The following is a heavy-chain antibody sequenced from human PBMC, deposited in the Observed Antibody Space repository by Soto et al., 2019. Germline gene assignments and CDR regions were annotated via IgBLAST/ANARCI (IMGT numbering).Heavy chain of an antibody. D-gene: IGHD2-15*01. J-gene: IGHJ3*02. CDR1: GYTLTELS. CDR2: FDPEDGET. CDR3: ATDRECSGGSCYPGGVGAFDI. V-gene: IGHV1-24*01. Sequence: QVQLVQSGAEVKKPGASVKVSCKVSGYTLTELSMHWVRQAPGKGLEWMGGFDPEDGETIYAQKFQGRVTMTEDTSTDTAYMELSSLRSEDTAVYYCATDRECSGGSCYPGGVGAFDIWGQGTMVTVSS.